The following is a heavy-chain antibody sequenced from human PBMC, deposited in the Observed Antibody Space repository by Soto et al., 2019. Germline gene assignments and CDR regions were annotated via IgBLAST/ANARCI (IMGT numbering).Heavy chain of an antibody. D-gene: IGHD6-13*01. Sequence: EVQLLESGGGLVQPGGSLRLSCAASGFTFSSYAVSWVRQAPGKGLEWVSTISGSGGVTYYADSVRGLFTIFRDNSKNTLYLQMYSLRAEDTAVYYCAKSPRGYSSSDMDFWGQGTTVTVCS. CDR1: GFTFSSYA. CDR3: AKSPRGYSSSDMDF. CDR2: ISGSGGVT. J-gene: IGHJ6*02. V-gene: IGHV3-23*01.